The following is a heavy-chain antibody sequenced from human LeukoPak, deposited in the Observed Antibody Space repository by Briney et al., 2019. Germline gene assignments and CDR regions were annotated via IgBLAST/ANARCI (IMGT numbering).Heavy chain of an antibody. V-gene: IGHV3-15*01. Sequence: GGSLRLSCATSGFTFTNVWMGWVRQAPGKGLEWVGRIKSKTDGGTTDYAAPVKGRFTISRDDSKNTLYLQMNSLKTEDTAVYYCTTDSRLLWFGELTYYFDYWGQGTLVTVSS. CDR1: GFTFTNVW. D-gene: IGHD3-10*01. CDR3: TTDSRLLWFGELTYYFDY. CDR2: IKSKTDGGTT. J-gene: IGHJ4*02.